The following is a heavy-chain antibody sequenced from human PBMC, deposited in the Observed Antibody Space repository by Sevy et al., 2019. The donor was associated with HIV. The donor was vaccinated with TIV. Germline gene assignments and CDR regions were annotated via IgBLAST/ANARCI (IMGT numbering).Heavy chain of an antibody. CDR1: GFTFSNAW. Sequence: GGYLRLSCAVSGFTFSNAWMNWVRQAPGTGLQWVGLIKSKIDGETTEYAAPVKGRFTISRDDSKNTVYLQMNSLKTEDTAVYYCSTAPGYYDSSPFDYWGPGTLVSVSS. V-gene: IGHV3-15*01. CDR2: IKSKIDGETT. D-gene: IGHD3-22*01. CDR3: STAPGYYDSSPFDY. J-gene: IGHJ4*02.